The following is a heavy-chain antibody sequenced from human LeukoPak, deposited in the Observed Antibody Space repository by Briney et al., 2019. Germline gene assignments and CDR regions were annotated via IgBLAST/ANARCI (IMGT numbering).Heavy chain of an antibody. Sequence: PSETLSLTCAASGGSISGNYMSWIRQPPGKGLEWIGYLYYTGSTRYNPSLQSRVTISGDTSKNHFSLTLSSLSAADTAVYYCARLLDYDASGYPDTFDIWGQGTMVTVSS. V-gene: IGHV4-59*01. CDR2: LYYTGST. CDR1: GGSISGNY. J-gene: IGHJ3*02. D-gene: IGHD3-22*01. CDR3: ARLLDYDASGYPDTFDI.